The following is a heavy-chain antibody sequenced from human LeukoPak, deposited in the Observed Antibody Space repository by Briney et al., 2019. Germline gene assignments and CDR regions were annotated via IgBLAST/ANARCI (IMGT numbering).Heavy chain of an antibody. J-gene: IGHJ4*02. V-gene: IGHV1-3*01. CDR1: GYTFTSYA. Sequence: ASVKVSCKASGYTFTSYAIHWVRQAPGQRLEWMGWISAGNGNTKYSQNFQGRVTFISNTSATTAFMELSSLRSEDTAVYYCARAGDSSSWYTGDYFDYWGQGTLVTVSS. CDR2: ISAGNGNT. D-gene: IGHD6-13*01. CDR3: ARAGDSSSWYTGDYFDY.